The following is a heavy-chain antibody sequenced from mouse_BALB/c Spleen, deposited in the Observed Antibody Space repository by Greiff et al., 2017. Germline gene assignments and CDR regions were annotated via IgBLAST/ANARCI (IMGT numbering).Heavy chain of an antibody. J-gene: IGHJ2*01. CDR2: ISNGGGST. CDR3: ARGLFDY. V-gene: IGHV5-12-2*01. Sequence: VKLVESGGGLVQPGGSLKLSCAASGFTFSSYTMSWVRQTPEKRLEWVAYISNGGGSTYYPDTVKGRFTISRDNAKNTLYLQMSSLKSEDTAMYYCARGLFDYWGQGTTLTVSS. CDR1: GFTFSSYT.